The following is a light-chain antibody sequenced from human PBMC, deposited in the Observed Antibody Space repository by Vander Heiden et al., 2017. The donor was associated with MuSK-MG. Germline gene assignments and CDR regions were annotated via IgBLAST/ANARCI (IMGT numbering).Light chain of an antibody. CDR1: SSDVGSYNL. Sequence: QSALTQPASVSGSPGQSITTSCTGTSSDVGSYNLVSWYQQHPGKAPKLMIYEVSKRPSGVSNRFSGSKSGNTASLTISGLQAEDEADYYCCSYAGSSTFVVFGGGTNLTVL. V-gene: IGLV2-23*02. CDR2: EVS. CDR3: CSYAGSSTFVV. J-gene: IGLJ2*01.